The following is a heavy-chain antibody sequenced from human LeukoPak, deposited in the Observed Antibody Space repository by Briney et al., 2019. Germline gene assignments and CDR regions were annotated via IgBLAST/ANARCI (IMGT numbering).Heavy chain of an antibody. CDR1: GFTFSSYG. J-gene: IGHJ3*02. Sequence: GGSLRLSCAASGFTFSSYGMSWVRQAPGKGLEWVSVIYSGGSTYYADSVKGRFTISRDNSKNTLYLQMNSLRSEDTAVYYCARSNRGLAEFYGSGSLPAFDIWGQGTMVTVSS. V-gene: IGHV3-53*05. CDR3: ARSNRGLAEFYGSGSLPAFDI. CDR2: IYSGGST. D-gene: IGHD3-10*01.